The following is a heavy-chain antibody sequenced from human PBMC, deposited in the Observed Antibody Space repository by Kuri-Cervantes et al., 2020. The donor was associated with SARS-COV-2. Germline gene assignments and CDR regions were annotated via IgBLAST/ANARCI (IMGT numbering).Heavy chain of an antibody. J-gene: IGHJ3*02. CDR1: GGSISSGDYY. CDR3: ARRLQLAGAFDI. D-gene: IGHD6-13*01. V-gene: IGHV4-30-4*08. CDR2: IYYSGST. Sequence: SETLSLTCTVSGGSISSGDYYWSWIRQPPGKGLEWIGYIYYSGSTYYNPSLKSRVTISVDTSKNQFSLKLSSVTAADTAVYYCARRLQLAGAFDIWGRGTMVTVSS.